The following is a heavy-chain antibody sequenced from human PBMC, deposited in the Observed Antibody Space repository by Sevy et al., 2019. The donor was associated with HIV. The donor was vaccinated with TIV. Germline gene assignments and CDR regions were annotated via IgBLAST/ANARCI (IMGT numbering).Heavy chain of an antibody. CDR2: INSDGSST. D-gene: IGHD2-8*01. CDR1: GFTFSSYW. V-gene: IGHV3-74*01. Sequence: GGSLRLSCAASGFTFSSYWMHWVRQAPGKGLVWVSRINSDGSSTSYADSVKGRFTISRDNAKNTLYLQMNSLRAEDTAVYYCARDPLGYCTNGVCCRSGFFDYWGQGTLVTVSS. CDR3: ARDPLGYCTNGVCCRSGFFDY. J-gene: IGHJ4*02.